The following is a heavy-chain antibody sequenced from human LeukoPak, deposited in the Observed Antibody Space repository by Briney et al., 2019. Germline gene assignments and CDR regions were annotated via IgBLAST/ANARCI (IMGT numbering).Heavy chain of an antibody. D-gene: IGHD5-24*01. CDR1: GFTFSSYA. CDR3: ARDGGVGDGYEAIDY. Sequence: GRSLRLSCAASGFTFSSYAMHWVRQAPGKRQEGVAVISYDGSNKYYADSVKGRFTISRDNSKNTLYLQMNSLRAEDTAVYYCARDGGVGDGYEAIDYWGQGTLVTVSS. CDR2: ISYDGSNK. J-gene: IGHJ4*02. V-gene: IGHV3-30-3*01.